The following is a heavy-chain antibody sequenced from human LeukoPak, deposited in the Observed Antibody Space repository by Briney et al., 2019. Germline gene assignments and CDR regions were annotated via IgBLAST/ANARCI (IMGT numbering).Heavy chain of an antibody. Sequence: PGGSLRLSCAASGFTFSNAWMSWVRQAPGKGLEWVAVIWYDGSNKYYADSVKGRFTISRDNSKNTLYLQMNSLRAEDTAVYYCARPQRSYSSATEDAFDIWGQGTMVTVSS. V-gene: IGHV3-33*08. J-gene: IGHJ3*02. CDR2: IWYDGSNK. D-gene: IGHD6-19*01. CDR1: GFTFSNAW. CDR3: ARPQRSYSSATEDAFDI.